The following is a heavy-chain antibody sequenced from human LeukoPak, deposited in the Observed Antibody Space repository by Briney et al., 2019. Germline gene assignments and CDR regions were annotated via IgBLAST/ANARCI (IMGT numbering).Heavy chain of an antibody. Sequence: SQTLSLTCAISGDSVSSNRAGWNWIRQSPSRGLEWLGRTYYRSKWYNDFAPSVRNRITINPDTSKNQFSLKLSSVTAADTAVYYCAGGHTAMALFDYWGQGTLVTVSS. CDR1: GDSVSSNRAG. D-gene: IGHD5-18*01. CDR2: TYYRSKWYN. J-gene: IGHJ4*02. V-gene: IGHV6-1*01. CDR3: AGGHTAMALFDY.